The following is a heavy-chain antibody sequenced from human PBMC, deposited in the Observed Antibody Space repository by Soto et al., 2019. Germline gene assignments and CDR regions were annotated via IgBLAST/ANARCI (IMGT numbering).Heavy chain of an antibody. CDR2: FYYSGST. CDR1: GGSITSTSHN. CDR3: ARQSIFYDSSGYYPD. J-gene: IGHJ4*02. D-gene: IGHD3-22*01. Sequence: SETLSLTCSVSGGSITSTSHNWGWIRQPPGKGLEWIGNFYYSGSTYYNPSLKSRVTISVDTSKNHFSLNLSSVTAADTAVYYCARQSIFYDSSGYYPDWGQGTLVTVSS. V-gene: IGHV4-39*01.